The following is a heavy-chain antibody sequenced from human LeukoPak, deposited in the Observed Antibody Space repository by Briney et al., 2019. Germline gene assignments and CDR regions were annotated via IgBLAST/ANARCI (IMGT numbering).Heavy chain of an antibody. CDR1: GVSISDYY. Sequence: PSETLSLTCTVSGVSISDYYWSWIRQPPGKGLEWIGRFYIRGNTKYNPSLNSRVTMSLDTSQSQFSPKLRSVTAADTAVYYCARLMPYDTREYFFDHWGRGTLVAVSS. D-gene: IGHD3-22*01. V-gene: IGHV4-4*07. J-gene: IGHJ4*02. CDR2: FYIRGNT. CDR3: ARLMPYDTREYFFDH.